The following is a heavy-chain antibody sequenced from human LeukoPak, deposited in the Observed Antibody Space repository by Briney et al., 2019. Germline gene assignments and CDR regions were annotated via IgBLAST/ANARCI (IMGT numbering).Heavy chain of an antibody. D-gene: IGHD4-17*01. J-gene: IGHJ4*02. V-gene: IGHV5-51*01. CDR2: IYPGESET. CDR3: ARLYGDYALDY. Sequence: GESLKISCKGSGYTFTSYWSNWGRQMPGKGLEGRGIIYPGESETRYSPSFQGQVNISADKSITTVYLQWSSLKASDTAMYYCARLYGDYALDYWGQGTLVSVSS. CDR1: GYTFTSYW.